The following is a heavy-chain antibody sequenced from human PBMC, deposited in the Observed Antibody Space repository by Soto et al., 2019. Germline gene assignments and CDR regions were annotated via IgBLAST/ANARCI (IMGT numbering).Heavy chain of an antibody. CDR2: ISSSSSYI. CDR1: GFTFSSYS. J-gene: IGHJ6*02. CDR3: ARDYPSGYEDYYYGMDV. D-gene: IGHD5-12*01. Sequence: GGSLRLSCAASGFTFSSYSMNWVRQAPGKGLEWVSSISSSSSYIYYADSVKGRFTISRDNAKNSLYLQMNSLRAEDTAVYYCARDYPSGYEDYYYGMDVWGQGTTVTVSS. V-gene: IGHV3-21*01.